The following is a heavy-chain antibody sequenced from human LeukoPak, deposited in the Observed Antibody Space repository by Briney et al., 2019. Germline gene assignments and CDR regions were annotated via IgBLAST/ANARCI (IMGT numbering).Heavy chain of an antibody. CDR2: ISSSSSYI. J-gene: IGHJ5*02. D-gene: IGHD5-24*01. Sequence: PGGSLRLSCAASGFTFSSYSMNWVRQAPGKGLEWVSSISSSSSYIYYADSVKGRFTISRDNAKNSLYLQMNSLRAEDTAVYCCARDGEMATIGWFDPWGQGTLVTVSS. V-gene: IGHV3-21*01. CDR3: ARDGEMATIGWFDP. CDR1: GFTFSSYS.